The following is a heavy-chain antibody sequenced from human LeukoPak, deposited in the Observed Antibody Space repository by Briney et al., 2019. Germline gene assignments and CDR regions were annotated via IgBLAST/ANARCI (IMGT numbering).Heavy chain of an antibody. CDR3: ARDGFSGYDSFDC. CDR2: ISSSSSYI. CDR1: GFTFSSYT. D-gene: IGHD5-12*01. J-gene: IGHJ4*02. V-gene: IGHV3-21*01. Sequence: PGGSLRLSCAASGFTFSSYTMNWVRQVPGKGLEWVSSISSSSSYIYYADSVKGRFTISRDNAKNSLYLQMNSLRAEDTAVYYCARDGFSGYDSFDCWGQGTLVTASS.